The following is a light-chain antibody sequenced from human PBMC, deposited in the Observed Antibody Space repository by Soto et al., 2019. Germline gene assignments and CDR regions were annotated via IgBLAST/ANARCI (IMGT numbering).Light chain of an antibody. CDR3: TSYITAGTYV. J-gene: IGLJ1*01. Sequence: QSVLTQPASVSGSPGQSITISCTGTSSDVGSYNYVSWYQQHPGKAPKLMIYDVSNRPSGVSDRFSGSKSGNTASLTISGHQAEDEADYYCTSYITAGTYVFGTGTKLTVL. CDR1: SSDVGSYNY. CDR2: DVS. V-gene: IGLV2-14*03.